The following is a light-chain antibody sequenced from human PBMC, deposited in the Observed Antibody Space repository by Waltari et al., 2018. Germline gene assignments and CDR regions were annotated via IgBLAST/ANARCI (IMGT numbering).Light chain of an antibody. CDR1: ILRNQY. V-gene: IGLV3-25*03. J-gene: IGLJ2*01. CDR3: QSADGAGVRF. CDR2: KGR. Sequence: SHELTQPPSVSVSPGQTARITCSGDILRNQYAYWYQQRPGQAPVVVIYKGREGPSGIPGRFCGASLGTTVTLTISGVQPEDEADYYCQSADGAGVRFFGGGTKVTVL.